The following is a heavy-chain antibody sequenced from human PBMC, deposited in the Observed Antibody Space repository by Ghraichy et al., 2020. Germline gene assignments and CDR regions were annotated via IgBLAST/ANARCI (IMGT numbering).Heavy chain of an antibody. D-gene: IGHD2/OR15-2a*01. CDR1: GGSISSSNYY. CDR2: IHHSGST. V-gene: IGHV4-39*02. J-gene: IGHJ2*01. Sequence: ESLNISCTVSGGSISSSNYYWGWIRQSPGKGLEWIGSIHHSGSTYYNPSLESRVTISVDTSKTHFSLMLSSVTAADTAVYYCAGSFAVIRYFNLWGRGTLVTVSS. CDR3: AGSFAVIRYFNL.